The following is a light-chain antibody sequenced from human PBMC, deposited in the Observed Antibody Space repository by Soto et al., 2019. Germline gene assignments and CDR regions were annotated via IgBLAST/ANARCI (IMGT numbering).Light chain of an antibody. Sequence: QSVLTQPPSASGTLGQRVTISCSGSSSNIGSNTVNWYQQLTGSAPKVLIYSNHQRPSGVPDRFSGSKSGTSASLAISGLQSEDEDDYYCAAWDDSRWVFGGGTKLHVL. CDR3: AAWDDSRWV. V-gene: IGLV1-44*01. CDR1: SSNIGSNT. J-gene: IGLJ3*02. CDR2: SNH.